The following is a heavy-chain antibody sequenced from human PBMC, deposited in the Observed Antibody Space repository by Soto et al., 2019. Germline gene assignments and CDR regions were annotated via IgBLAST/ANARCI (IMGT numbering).Heavy chain of an antibody. CDR3: AKTEKVVVAANSADYCYRMDV. CDR1: GFTFSSYT. V-gene: IGHV3-23*01. Sequence: EVQLLESGGGLVQPGGSLRLSCAASGFTFSSYTMNWVRQAPGKGLEWVSAISGSGGSTYYADSVKGRFTISRDNSKNTHYLQMNSLRAEDTAVDYCAKTEKVVVAANSADYCYRMDVWGQGTTVTVSS. J-gene: IGHJ6*02. D-gene: IGHD2-15*01. CDR2: ISGSGGST.